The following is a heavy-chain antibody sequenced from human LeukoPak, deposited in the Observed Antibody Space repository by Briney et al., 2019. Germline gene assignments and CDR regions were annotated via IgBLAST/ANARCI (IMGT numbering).Heavy chain of an antibody. D-gene: IGHD2-15*01. CDR2: IYWNDDK. J-gene: IGHJ4*02. CDR1: GFSLSTSGVG. V-gene: IGHV2-5*01. Sequence: SGPTLVKPTQTLTLTCSFSGFSLSTSGVGVVWIRQPPGKALEWLAVIYWNDDKRYSPSLMSRLTIMKDTSKNQVVLIMTNMDPVDTATYYCAHTPGGYCGGGRCYTPYHFDYWGQGTLVTVSS. CDR3: AHTPGGYCGGGRCYTPYHFDY.